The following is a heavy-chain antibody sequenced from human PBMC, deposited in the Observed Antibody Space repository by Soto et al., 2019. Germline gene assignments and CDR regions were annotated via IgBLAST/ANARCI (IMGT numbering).Heavy chain of an antibody. CDR1: GYTFTGYG. CDR3: AVYSRYYEFWSAYMPGGMDV. Sequence: VASVKVSCKASGYTFTGYGISWVRQAPGQGLEWMGWISAYNGNTNYAQKLQGRVTMTTDTSTSTAYMELRSLRSDDTAVYYCAVYSRYYEFWSAYMPGGMDVWGQGTTLTVSS. CDR2: ISAYNGNT. V-gene: IGHV1-18*04. J-gene: IGHJ6*02. D-gene: IGHD3-3*01.